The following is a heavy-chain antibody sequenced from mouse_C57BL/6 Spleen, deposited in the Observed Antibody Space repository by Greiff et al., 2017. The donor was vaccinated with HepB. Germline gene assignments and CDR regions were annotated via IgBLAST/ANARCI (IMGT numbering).Heavy chain of an antibody. D-gene: IGHD3-3*01. Sequence: QVQLQQSGPGLVQPSQSLSITCTVSGFSLTSYGVHWVRQSPGKGLEWLGVIWSGGSTDYNAAFISRLSISKDNSKSQVFFKMNSLQADDTAIYYCARGGPPFAYWGQGTLVTVSA. CDR3: ARGGPPFAY. J-gene: IGHJ3*01. CDR2: IWSGGST. V-gene: IGHV2-2*01. CDR1: GFSLTSYG.